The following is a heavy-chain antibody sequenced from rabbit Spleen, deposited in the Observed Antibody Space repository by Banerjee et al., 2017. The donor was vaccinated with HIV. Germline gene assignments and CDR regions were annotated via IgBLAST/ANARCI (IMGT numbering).Heavy chain of an antibody. CDR2: IYAGSSGST. CDR1: GFSFSSSYY. CDR3: ARSYAGYGYAFNL. V-gene: IGHV1S40*01. Sequence: QSLEESGGDLVKPGASLTLTCTASGFSFSSSYYMCWVRQAPGKGLEWIACIYAGSSGSTYYASWAKGRFTISKTSSTTVTLQMTSLTVADTATYFCARSYAGYGYAFNLWGPGTLVTVS. J-gene: IGHJ4*01. D-gene: IGHD6-1*01.